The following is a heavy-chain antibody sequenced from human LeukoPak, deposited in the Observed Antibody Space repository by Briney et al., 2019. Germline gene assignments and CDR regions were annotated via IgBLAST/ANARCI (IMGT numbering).Heavy chain of an antibody. CDR1: GGSISSGDYY. D-gene: IGHD2-15*01. Sequence: PSETLSLTCTVSGGSISSGDYYWSWIRQPPGKGLEWIGYIYYSGSTYYNPSLKSRATISVDTSKNQFSLKLSSVTAADTAVYYCARDALYCSGGSCYSDGLDYWGQGTLVTVSS. CDR2: IYYSGST. V-gene: IGHV4-30-4*01. CDR3: ARDALYCSGGSCYSDGLDY. J-gene: IGHJ4*02.